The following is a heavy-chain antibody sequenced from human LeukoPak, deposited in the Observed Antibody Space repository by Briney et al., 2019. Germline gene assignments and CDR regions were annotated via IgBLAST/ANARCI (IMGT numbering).Heavy chain of an antibody. J-gene: IGHJ5*02. CDR1: GGSFSGYY. CDR3: ARGNPSYYYDSSGYYL. V-gene: IGHV4-34*01. CDR2: INHSGST. D-gene: IGHD3-22*01. Sequence: KPSETPSLTCAVHGGSFSGYYWSWIRQPPGKGLEWIGEINHSGSTNYNPSLKSRVTISVDTSKNQFSLKLSSVTAADTAVYYCARGNPSYYYDSSGYYLWGQGTLVTVSS.